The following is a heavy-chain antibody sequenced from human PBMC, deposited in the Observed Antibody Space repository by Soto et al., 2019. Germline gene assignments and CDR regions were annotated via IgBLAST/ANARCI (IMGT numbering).Heavy chain of an antibody. J-gene: IGHJ5*02. V-gene: IGHV1-58*01. CDR2: IVVSIGNT. Sequence: GASVKVSCKASGFTFTSSAVQWVRQARGQRLEWIGWIVVSIGNTNYAQKFQERVTITTDESTSTAYMELSSLRSEDTAVYYCARDARSGWSPGGKNWFDPWGQGTLVTVSS. CDR3: ARDARSGWSPGGKNWFDP. D-gene: IGHD6-19*01. CDR1: GFTFTSSA.